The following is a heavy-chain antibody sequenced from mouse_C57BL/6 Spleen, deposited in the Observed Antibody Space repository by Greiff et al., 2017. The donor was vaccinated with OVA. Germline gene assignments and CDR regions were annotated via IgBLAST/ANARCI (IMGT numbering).Heavy chain of an antibody. CDR3: AREGDYDYAMDY. CDR1: GYTFTSYW. CDR2: IHPNSGST. Sequence: VKLQQPGAELVKPGASVKLSCKASGYTFTSYWMHWVKQRPGQGLEWIGMIHPNSGSTNYNEKFKSKATLTVDKSSSTAYMQLSSLTSEDSAVYYCAREGDYDYAMDYWGQGTSVTVSS. D-gene: IGHD2-4*01. J-gene: IGHJ4*01. V-gene: IGHV1-64*01.